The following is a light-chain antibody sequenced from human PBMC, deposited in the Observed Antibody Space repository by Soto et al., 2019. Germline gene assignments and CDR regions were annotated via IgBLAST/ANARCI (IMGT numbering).Light chain of an antibody. J-gene: IGKJ4*01. Sequence: EIVLTQSPGTLSLSPGERATLSCRASQSVTSSYLAWYQHNPGQAPRLLIYGASSRATGIPDRFSGSGSGTDFTLTISRLEPEDVAVYYCQQYSSSPLTFGGGTKVEIK. CDR1: QSVTSSY. V-gene: IGKV3-20*01. CDR2: GAS. CDR3: QQYSSSPLT.